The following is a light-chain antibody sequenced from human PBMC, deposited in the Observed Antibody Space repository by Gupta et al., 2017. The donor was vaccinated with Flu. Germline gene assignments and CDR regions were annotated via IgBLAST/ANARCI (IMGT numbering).Light chain of an antibody. Sequence: DIQLTQSPSSLSASVGDRVTITCRASQSIAGYLNWYQQKPGKAPKLLIYAASSVQSGVPSRFSGSGSGTDFTLTISSLQPEDFAAYYCQQSYSTPRSFGQGTKLEIK. CDR3: QQSYSTPRS. CDR1: QSIAGY. J-gene: IGKJ2*01. V-gene: IGKV1-39*01. CDR2: AAS.